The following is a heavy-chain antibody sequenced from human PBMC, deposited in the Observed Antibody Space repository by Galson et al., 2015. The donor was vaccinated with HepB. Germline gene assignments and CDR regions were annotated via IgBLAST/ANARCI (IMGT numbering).Heavy chain of an antibody. CDR2: ISYDGSNK. Sequence: SLRLSCAASGFTFSSYGMHWVRRAPGKGLEWVAVISYDGSNKYYADSVKGRFTISRDSSKNTLYLQMNSLRAEDTAVYYCAKDSGSLSYYYYGMDVWGQGTTVTVSS. D-gene: IGHD3-10*01. CDR1: GFTFSSYG. CDR3: AKDSGSLSYYYYGMDV. J-gene: IGHJ6*02. V-gene: IGHV3-30*18.